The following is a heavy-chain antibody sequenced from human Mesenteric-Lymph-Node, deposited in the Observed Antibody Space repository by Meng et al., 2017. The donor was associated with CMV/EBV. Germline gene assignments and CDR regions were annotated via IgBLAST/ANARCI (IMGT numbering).Heavy chain of an antibody. CDR2: INHGGST. V-gene: IGHV4-34*01. CDR3: ASHIASAGSYWYFDL. Sequence: VYGGSFSNYYWRWIRQPPGKGLEWIGEINHGGSTNYNPSLKSRVTISVDTSKNQFSLKLNSVTAAGTAVYYCASHIASAGSYWYFDLWTRGTLVTVSS. CDR1: GGSFSNYY. D-gene: IGHD6-13*01. J-gene: IGHJ2*01.